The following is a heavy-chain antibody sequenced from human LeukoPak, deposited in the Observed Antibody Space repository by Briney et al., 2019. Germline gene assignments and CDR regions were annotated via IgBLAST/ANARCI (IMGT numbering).Heavy chain of an antibody. CDR2: ISGSGGST. J-gene: IGHJ4*02. D-gene: IGHD3-22*01. CDR1: GFTFSSYA. CDR3: AKFRGYYYDSSGYYYDY. V-gene: IGHV3-23*01. Sequence: GGSLRLSCAASGFTFSSYAMSWVRQAPGKGLEWVSAISGSGGSTYYADSVKGRFTISRDNSKNTLYLQMNSLRAEDTAVYYCAKFRGYYYDSSGYYYDYWGQGTPVTVSS.